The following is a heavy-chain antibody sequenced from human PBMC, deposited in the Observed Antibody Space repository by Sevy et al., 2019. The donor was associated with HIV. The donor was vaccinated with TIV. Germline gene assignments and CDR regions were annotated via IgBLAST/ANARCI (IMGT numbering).Heavy chain of an antibody. J-gene: IGHJ3*02. CDR3: AKDRTLYGGNGGGGLDI. CDR2: ISAYNGVT. D-gene: IGHD2-15*01. Sequence: ASVKVSCKASGYSFTIYGITWVRQAPGQGLEWMGWISAYNGVTIYAQNLQGRLSMTTDTSTTTAYMELRSLRSDDTAGNYWAKDRTLYGGNGGGGLDIWGQGTMDTVSS. CDR1: GYSFTIYG. V-gene: IGHV1-18*01.